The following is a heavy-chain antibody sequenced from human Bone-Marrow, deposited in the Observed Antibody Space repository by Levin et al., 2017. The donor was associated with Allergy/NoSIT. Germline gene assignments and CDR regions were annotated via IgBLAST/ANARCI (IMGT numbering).Heavy chain of an antibody. D-gene: IGHD2-15*01. Sequence: SETLSLTCTVSGGSISGYYGSWIRQPPGGGLEWIGYIYYTGSAQYNPSLKSRVAISVDTSRDQFSLELNSLTAADTAVYFCTRLHCSHNCYPGDWSQGILVTVSS. J-gene: IGHJ4*02. V-gene: IGHV4-59*08. CDR1: GGSISGYY. CDR3: TRLHCSHNCYPGD. CDR2: IYYTGSA.